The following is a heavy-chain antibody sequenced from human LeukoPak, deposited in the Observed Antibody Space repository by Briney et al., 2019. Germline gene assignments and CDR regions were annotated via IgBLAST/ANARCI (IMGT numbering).Heavy chain of an antibody. CDR1: GGSISSYY. V-gene: IGHV4-59*01. CDR2: IYYSGST. Sequence: SEILSLTCTVSGGSISSYYWSWIRQPPGKGLEWIGYIYYSGSTNYNPSLKSRVTISVDTSKNQFSLKLSSVTAADTAVYYCARVSDYYYGMDVWGQGTTVTVSS. CDR3: ARVSDYYYGMDV. J-gene: IGHJ6*02.